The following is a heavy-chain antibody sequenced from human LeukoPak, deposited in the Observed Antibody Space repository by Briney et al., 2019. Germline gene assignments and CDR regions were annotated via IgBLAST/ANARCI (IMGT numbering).Heavy chain of an antibody. J-gene: IGHJ4*02. CDR3: ARLYGSGNN. CDR1: GGSISSSSYY. CDR2: INHSGST. D-gene: IGHD3-10*01. Sequence: SETLSLTCTVSGGSISSSSYYWSWIRQPPGKGLEWIGEINHSGSTNYNPSPKSRVTISVDTSKNQFSLKLSSVTAADTAVYYCARLYGSGNNWGQGTLVTVSS. V-gene: IGHV4-39*07.